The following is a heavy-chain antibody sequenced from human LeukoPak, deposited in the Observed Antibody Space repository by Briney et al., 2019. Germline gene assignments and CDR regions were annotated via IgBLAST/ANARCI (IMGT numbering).Heavy chain of an antibody. D-gene: IGHD3-22*01. CDR3: ATSRYYDSSVPRFDY. V-gene: IGHV3-30*01. CDR2: ISYDGSNK. Sequence: PGGSPRLSCAASGFTFSSYAMHWVRQAPGKGLEWVAVISYDGSNKYYADSVKGRFTISRDNSKNTLYLQMNSLRAEDTAVYYCATSRYYDSSVPRFDYWGQGTLVAVSS. CDR1: GFTFSSYA. J-gene: IGHJ4*02.